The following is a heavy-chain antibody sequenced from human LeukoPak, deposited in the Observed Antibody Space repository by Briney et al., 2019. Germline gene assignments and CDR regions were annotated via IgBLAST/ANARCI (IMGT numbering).Heavy chain of an antibody. J-gene: IGHJ4*02. CDR1: GYTFTSYG. CDR2: ISAYNGNT. V-gene: IGHV1-18*01. Sequence: ASVKVSCKASGYTFTSYGISWVRQAPGQGLEWMGWISAYNGNTNYAQKLQGRVTMTTDTSTSTAYMELRSLRSDDTAVYYCAQSDYDILTGYQPEYYFDYWGQGTLVTVSS. CDR3: AQSDYDILTGYQPEYYFDY. D-gene: IGHD3-9*01.